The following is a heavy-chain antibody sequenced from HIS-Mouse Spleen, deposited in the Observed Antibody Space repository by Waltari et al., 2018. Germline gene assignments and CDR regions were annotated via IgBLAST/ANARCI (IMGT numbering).Heavy chain of an antibody. CDR1: GGSISSSSYY. D-gene: IGHD6-13*01. J-gene: IGHJ2*01. Sequence: QLQLQESGPGLVKPSETLSLTCTVSGGSISSSSYYWGWIRQPPGKGLEGIGSSYYSGRTYYQPSLKSRVTISVAPSKHQFSLKLSSVTAADTAVYYCARESPYSSSWYDWYFDLWGRGTLVTVSS. V-gene: IGHV4-39*07. CDR2: SYYSGRT. CDR3: ARESPYSSSWYDWYFDL.